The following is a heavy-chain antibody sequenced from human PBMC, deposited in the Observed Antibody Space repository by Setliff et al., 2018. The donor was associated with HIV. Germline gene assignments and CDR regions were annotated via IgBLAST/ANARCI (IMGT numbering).Heavy chain of an antibody. CDR2: ISGYNGDT. CDR3: ARDTMVVVSRFDY. CDR1: GYTFIDYF. J-gene: IGHJ4*02. Sequence: GASVKVSCKASGYTFIDYFIHWVRQAPGQGLEWMGWISGYNGDTNYAQKFQGRVTMTTDTSTNTAYMELRSLTSDDTAVYYCARDTMVVVSRFDYWGQGTLVTVSS. D-gene: IGHD2-21*01. V-gene: IGHV1-18*04.